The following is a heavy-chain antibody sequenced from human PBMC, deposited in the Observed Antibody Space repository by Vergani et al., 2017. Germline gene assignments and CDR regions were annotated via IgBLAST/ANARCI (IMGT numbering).Heavy chain of an antibody. D-gene: IGHD5-24*01. CDR3: ARDRERWLQLGGVYQISAFDI. V-gene: IGHV1-69*01. Sequence: QVQLVQSGAEVKKPGSSVKVSCKASGGTFSSYAISWVRQAPGQGLEWMGGIIPIFGTANYAQKFQGRVTITADESTSTAYMELSSLRSEDTAVYYCARDRERWLQLGGVYQISAFDIWGQGTMVTVSS. CDR2: IIPIFGTA. J-gene: IGHJ3*02. CDR1: GGTFSSYA.